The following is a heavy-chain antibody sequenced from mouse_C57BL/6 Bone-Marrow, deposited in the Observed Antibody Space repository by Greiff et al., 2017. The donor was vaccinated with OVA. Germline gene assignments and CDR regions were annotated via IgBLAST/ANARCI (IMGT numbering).Heavy chain of an antibody. D-gene: IGHD1-1*01. Sequence: EVKLQQSGPGLVKPSQSLSLTCSVTGYSITSGYYWNWIRQFPGNKLEWMGYISYDGSNNYNPSLKNRISITRDTSKNQFFLKLNSVTTEDTATYYCARVYYGSSFLDYWGQGTTLTVSS. CDR2: ISYDGSN. CDR1: GYSITSGYY. CDR3: ARVYYGSSFLDY. J-gene: IGHJ2*01. V-gene: IGHV3-6*01.